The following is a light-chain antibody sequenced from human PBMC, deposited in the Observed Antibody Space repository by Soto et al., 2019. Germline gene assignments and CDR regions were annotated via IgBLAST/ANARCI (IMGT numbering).Light chain of an antibody. CDR1: QSISDS. J-gene: IGKJ4*01. V-gene: IGKV1-5*01. CDR3: QQLNSYPLT. CDR2: DAS. Sequence: IQMTVSPSTLSTSLGDRVTITCRASQSISDSLAWYQQKPGKAPFLLISDASNLERGVPSRFSGSGSGTEFTLTISSLQPEDFATYYCQQLNSYPLTFGGGTKVDIK.